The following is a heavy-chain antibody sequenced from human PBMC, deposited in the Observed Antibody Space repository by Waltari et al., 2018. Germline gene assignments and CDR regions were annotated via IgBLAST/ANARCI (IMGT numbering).Heavy chain of an antibody. D-gene: IGHD3-22*01. CDR3: ARLPTKYFDSIGWGFFDQ. CDR1: GDSPSDDD. J-gene: IGHJ4*02. CDR2: LRNTGGT. Sequence: HVQLQESSLGLVQTYETLSLTCTVSGDSPSDDDWKWRRQAPGKGLEWLAYLRNTGGTKCTPSLESRVTVSAVTSKNQFSLRLTSVTAADTAVYYCARLPTKYFDSIGWGFFDQWGQGILVTVSS. V-gene: IGHV4-59*08.